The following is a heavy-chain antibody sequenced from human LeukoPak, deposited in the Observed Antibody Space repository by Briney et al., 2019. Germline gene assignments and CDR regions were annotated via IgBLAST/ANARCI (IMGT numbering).Heavy chain of an antibody. CDR2: IYYSGST. D-gene: IGHD2-2*01. CDR3: ARTRGYCSSTSCWEYFDY. Sequence: SETLSLTCTVSGGSISSRNYYWGWVRQPPGKGLGWIGSIYYSGSTYYNPSLKSRVTISVDTSKNQFSLKLSSVTAADTAVYYCARTRGYCSSTSCWEYFDYWGQGTLVTVSS. J-gene: IGHJ4*02. CDR1: GGSISSRNYY. V-gene: IGHV4-39*07.